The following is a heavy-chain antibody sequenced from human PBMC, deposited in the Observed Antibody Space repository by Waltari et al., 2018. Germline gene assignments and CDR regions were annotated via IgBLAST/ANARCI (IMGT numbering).Heavy chain of an antibody. D-gene: IGHD3-16*01. CDR3: VRGEAGRVREGYFDA. J-gene: IGHJ5*02. CDR1: DDSVKPHN. Sequence: QVQLQESGPGLVKPSETLSLNCTVSDDSVKPHNWGWIRQPPGKGLDWIGYVYNNGRTNYNPSLKSRLTISTDTAKSQVSLQITSVTADDTAVYYCVRGEAGRVREGYFDAWGQGILVTVSS. V-gene: IGHV4-59*02. CDR2: VYNNGRT.